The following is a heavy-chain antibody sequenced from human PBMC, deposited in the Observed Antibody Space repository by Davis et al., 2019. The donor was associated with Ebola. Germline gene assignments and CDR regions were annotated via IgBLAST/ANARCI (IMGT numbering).Heavy chain of an antibody. CDR2: IYHSGST. CDR1: GYSLSSDYY. V-gene: IGHV4-38-2*02. D-gene: IGHD3-16*01. J-gene: IGHJ5*02. CDR3: ARSLYPGYDGGLWWFAP. Sequence: MPSETLSPTCTVSGYSLSSDYYWGWIRQSPGKGLEWTGSIYHSGSTYYNPSLKSRVSTSVDTSTNQFPLKLSSVTAADTAVYYCARSLYPGYDGGLWWFAPWGQGTLVTVSS.